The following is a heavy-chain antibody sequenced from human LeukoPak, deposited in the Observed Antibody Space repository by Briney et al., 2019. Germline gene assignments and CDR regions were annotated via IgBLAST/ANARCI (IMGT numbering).Heavy chain of an antibody. CDR3: AKGRLREGLDY. V-gene: IGHV3-23*01. CDR1: GFTFSSYA. Sequence: GGSLRLSCAASGFTFSSYAMSWVRQAPGKGLEWVSTISGSGGSTYYADSVKGRFTISRDNSKNTLYLQMNSPRAEDTAVYYCAKGRLREGLDYWGQGTLVTVSS. J-gene: IGHJ4*02. D-gene: IGHD6-25*01. CDR2: ISGSGGST.